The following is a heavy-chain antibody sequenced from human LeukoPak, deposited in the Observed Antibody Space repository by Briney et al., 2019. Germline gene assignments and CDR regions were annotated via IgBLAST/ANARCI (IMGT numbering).Heavy chain of an antibody. CDR3: ATPHHYYYYYGMDV. CDR2: FDPEDGET. J-gene: IGHJ6*02. CDR1: GYTLTELS. V-gene: IGHV1-24*01. Sequence: ASVKVSCKVSGYTLTELSMHWVRQAPGKGLEWMGGFDPEDGETIYAQKFQGRVTMTEDTSTDTAYMELSSLRSEDTAVYCCATPHHYYYYYGMDVWGQGTTVTVSS.